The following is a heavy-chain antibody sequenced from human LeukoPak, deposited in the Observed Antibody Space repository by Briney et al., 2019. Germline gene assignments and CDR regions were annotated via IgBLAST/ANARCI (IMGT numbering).Heavy chain of an antibody. CDR2: IYYSGST. Sequence: SETLSLTCTVSGGSISSGHYYWGWIRQPPGKGLEWIGSIYYSGSTYYNPSHKSRVTISVDTSKNQFSLRLSSVTAADTALYYCARIGAAAGGYWGQGTLVTVSS. J-gene: IGHJ4*02. V-gene: IGHV4-39*07. CDR3: ARIGAAAGGY. CDR1: GGSISSGHYY. D-gene: IGHD6-13*01.